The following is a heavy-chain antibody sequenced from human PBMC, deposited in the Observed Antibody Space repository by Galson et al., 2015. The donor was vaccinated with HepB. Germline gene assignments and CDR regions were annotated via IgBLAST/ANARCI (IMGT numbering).Heavy chain of an antibody. CDR1: GFTFSDYY. CDR2: ISSSLVTI. D-gene: IGHD2-2*01. V-gene: IGHV3-11*01. J-gene: IGHJ6*04. Sequence: SLRLSCAASGFTFSDYYMTWIRQSPGTGLEWVSYISSSLVTIYYADSVKGRFTISRDNAKTSLYLQMNSLRAEDTAIYYCARAGTSASIINYQYQMDVWGKGTTVTVSS. CDR3: ARAGTSASIINYQYQMDV.